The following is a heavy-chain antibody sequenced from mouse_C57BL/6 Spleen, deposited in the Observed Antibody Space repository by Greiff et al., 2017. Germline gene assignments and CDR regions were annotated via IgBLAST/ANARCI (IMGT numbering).Heavy chain of an antibody. D-gene: IGHD1-1*01. J-gene: IGHJ4*01. CDR3: AVYYGSSYVSTLYAMDY. CDR1: GFNIKNTY. CDR2: IDPANGNT. V-gene: IGHV14-3*01. Sequence: VHVKQSVAELVRPGASVKLSCTASGFNIKNTYMHWVKQRPEQGLEWIGRIDPANGNTKYAPKFQGKATITADTSSNTAYLQLSSLTSEDTAIYYCAVYYGSSYVSTLYAMDYWGQGTSVTVSS.